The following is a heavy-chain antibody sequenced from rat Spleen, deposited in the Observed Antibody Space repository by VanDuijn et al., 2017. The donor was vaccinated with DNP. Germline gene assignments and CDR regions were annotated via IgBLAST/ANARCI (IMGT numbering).Heavy chain of an antibody. CDR2: ISTSGTTT. Sequence: EAQLVQSGGGLVQPGRSLKLSCAASGFSFSHYYMAWVRQAPQRGLEWVASISTSGTTTYYQASVKGRFTLSRDNAKNSLYLQMDSLRSEDTATYYCVTHYNYWFFDFWGPGTMVSVSS. J-gene: IGHJ1*01. CDR1: GFSFSHYY. CDR3: VTHYNYWFFDF. V-gene: IGHV5-25*01.